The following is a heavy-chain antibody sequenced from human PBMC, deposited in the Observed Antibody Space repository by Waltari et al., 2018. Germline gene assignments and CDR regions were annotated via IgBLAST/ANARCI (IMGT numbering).Heavy chain of an antibody. CDR3: ARNTLWFRELLGISYFDY. J-gene: IGHJ4*02. D-gene: IGHD3-10*01. CDR2: IYHSGST. Sequence: QVQLQESGPGLVKPSETLSLTCAVSGSSISSGYYWGWIRQPPGKGLEWIGSIYHSGSTYYNPSLKSRITISVDTSKNQFYLKLSSVTAADTAVYYCARNTLWFRELLGISYFDYWGQGTLVTVSS. V-gene: IGHV4-38-2*01. CDR1: GSSISSGYY.